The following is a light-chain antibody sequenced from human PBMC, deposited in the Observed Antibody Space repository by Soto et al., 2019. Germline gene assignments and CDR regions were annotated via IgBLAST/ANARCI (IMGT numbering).Light chain of an antibody. J-gene: IGKJ1*01. CDR1: QGISNY. CDR3: QKYYSAPWT. V-gene: IGKV1-27*01. Sequence: DIQMTQSPTSLSAFVGDRVTITCRASQGISNYLAWYQQKPGKVPELLLYAASTLQTGVPFRFSGSRSGTAFTLTISSLQPEDVATYYCQKYYSAPWTFGQGTKVDIK. CDR2: AAS.